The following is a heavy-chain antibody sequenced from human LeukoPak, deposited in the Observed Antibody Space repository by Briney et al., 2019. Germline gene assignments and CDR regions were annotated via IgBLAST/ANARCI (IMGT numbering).Heavy chain of an antibody. CDR1: GFTFSDYA. CDR2: ITYDDGRRQ. CDR3: ARGGRRHLVGY. Sequence: PGRSLRLSCATSGFTFSDYAMHWVRQAPGKGLEWVALITYDDGRRQYYAYSVKCRFTISRDNSKSTLSLQMKSLGNDVTGVYYCARGGRRHLVGYWGQETLV. J-gene: IGHJ4*02. V-gene: IGHV3-30*04. D-gene: IGHD6-6*01.